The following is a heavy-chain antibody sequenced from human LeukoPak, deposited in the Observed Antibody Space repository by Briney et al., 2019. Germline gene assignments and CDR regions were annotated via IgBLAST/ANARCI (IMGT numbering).Heavy chain of an antibody. J-gene: IGHJ4*02. CDR2: INWNGGST. CDR1: GFTFDDYG. V-gene: IGHV3-20*04. D-gene: IGHD5-18*01. Sequence: GGSLRLSCAASGFTFDDYGMSWVRQAPGKGLEWVSGINWNGGSTGYADSVKGRFTISRDNAMNSLYLQMNSLRAEDTALYYCARVPGRGYSMYYFDYWGQGTLVTVSS. CDR3: ARVPGRGYSMYYFDY.